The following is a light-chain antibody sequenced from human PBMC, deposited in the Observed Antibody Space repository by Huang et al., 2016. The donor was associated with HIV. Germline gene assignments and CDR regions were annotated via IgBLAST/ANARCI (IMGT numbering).Light chain of an antibody. CDR3: QQLHTYPIT. J-gene: IGKJ5*01. Sequence: AVQLTQSPSSLSASVGDTVIISCRASQDIGTSLAWYQQRTGRAPKLPISAASTLQTGVPSRFSGDSAGTYFTLFITNLQPEDFATYYCQQLHTYPITFGQGTRLDMK. V-gene: IGKV1-13*02. CDR2: AAS. CDR1: QDIGTS.